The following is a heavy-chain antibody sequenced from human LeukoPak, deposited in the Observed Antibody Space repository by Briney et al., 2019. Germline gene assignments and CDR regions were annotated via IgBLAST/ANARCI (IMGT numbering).Heavy chain of an antibody. V-gene: IGHV1-2*02. CDR1: GYTFTGYY. D-gene: IGHD6-19*01. Sequence: GASVKVSCKASGYTFTGYYMHWVRQAPGQGLEWMGWINPNSGGTNYAQKFQGRVTMTRDTSISTAYMELSRLRSDDTAVYYCARDLIAVAGNAFDIWGQGTMVTVSS. CDR3: ARDLIAVAGNAFDI. CDR2: INPNSGGT. J-gene: IGHJ3*02.